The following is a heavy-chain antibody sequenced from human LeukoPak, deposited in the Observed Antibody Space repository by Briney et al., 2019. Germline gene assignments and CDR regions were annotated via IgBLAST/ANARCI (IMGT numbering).Heavy chain of an antibody. J-gene: IGHJ4*02. CDR2: IYTSGST. V-gene: IGHV4-61*02. CDR3: ARHSSSWYIRSPFDY. Sequence: SETLSLTCTVSGGSISSGNYYWTWIRQPAGKALEWIGRIYTSGSTNYNYSLKSRVAISVDTSKNQFSLKLSSVTAADTAVYYCARHSSSWYIRSPFDYWGQGTLVTVSS. D-gene: IGHD6-13*01. CDR1: GGSISSGNYY.